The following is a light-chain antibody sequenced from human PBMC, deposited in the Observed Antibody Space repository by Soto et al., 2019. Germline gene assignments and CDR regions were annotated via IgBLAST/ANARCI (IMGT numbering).Light chain of an antibody. CDR3: QQYNSYSWT. V-gene: IGKV3D-15*01. Sequence: IVLTQSPGSLSLSPGERATLSCRASQSVNFYLAWYQQKPGQAPRLLISDASSRATDVPDRFSGSGSGTEFTLTISSLQPDDFATYYCQQYNSYSWTFGQGTKVAIK. J-gene: IGKJ1*01. CDR1: QSVNFY. CDR2: DAS.